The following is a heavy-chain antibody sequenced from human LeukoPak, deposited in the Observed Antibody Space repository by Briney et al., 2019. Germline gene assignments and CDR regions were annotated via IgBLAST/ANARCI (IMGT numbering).Heavy chain of an antibody. CDR3: AKDKWPTGDSNAFDI. CDR2: ISWNSGSI. CDR1: GFTFDDYA. J-gene: IGHJ3*02. V-gene: IGHV3-9*01. D-gene: IGHD4-17*01. Sequence: GRSLRLSCAASGFTFDDYAMHWVRQAPGKGLEWVSGISWNSGSIGYADSVKGRFTISRDNAKSSLYLQMNSLRAEDTALYYCAKDKWPTGDSNAFDIWGQGTMVTVSS.